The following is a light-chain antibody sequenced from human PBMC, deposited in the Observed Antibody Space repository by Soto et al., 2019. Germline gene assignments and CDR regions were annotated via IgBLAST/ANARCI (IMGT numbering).Light chain of an antibody. V-gene: IGLV2-8*01. J-gene: IGLJ2*01. CDR2: EVY. CDR1: SSDVGGYNY. Sequence: QSALTQPPSXXXXXXXXXXISCTGTSSDVGGYNYVSWYQQHPGKAPKLMIYEVYKRPSGVPDRFSGSKSGNTASLTVSGLQAEDEADYYCSSCAGSNIYVVFGGGTKLTVL. CDR3: SSCAGSNIYVV.